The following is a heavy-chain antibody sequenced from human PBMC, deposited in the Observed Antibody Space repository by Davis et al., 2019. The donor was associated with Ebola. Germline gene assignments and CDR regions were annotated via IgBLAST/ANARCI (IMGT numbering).Heavy chain of an antibody. Sequence: PSETLSLTCTVSGGSISSSSYYWGWIRQPPGKGLEWIGSIYYSGSTYYNPSLKSRVTISVDTSKNQFSLKLSSATAADTAVYYCAREGTNSQGRGLDVWGQGTTVTVSS. D-gene: IGHD2-8*01. J-gene: IGHJ6*02. CDR1: GGSISSSSYY. CDR2: IYYSGST. CDR3: AREGTNSQGRGLDV. V-gene: IGHV4-39*07.